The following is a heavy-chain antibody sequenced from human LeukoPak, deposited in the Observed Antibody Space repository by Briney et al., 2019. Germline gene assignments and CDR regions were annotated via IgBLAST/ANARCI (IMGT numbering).Heavy chain of an antibody. V-gene: IGHV1-18*01. J-gene: IGHJ6*04. CDR1: GYTFNSYG. CDR2: ISTYNGYA. CDR3: ARNSSDWYGYMDV. D-gene: IGHD6-19*01. Sequence: ASVKVSCKASGYTFNSYGISWVRQAPGQGLEWMGWISTYNGYANYAQRLQGRVTMTTETSTSTAYMELRSLRSDDTAVYYCARNSSDWYGYMDVWGKGTTVTVPS.